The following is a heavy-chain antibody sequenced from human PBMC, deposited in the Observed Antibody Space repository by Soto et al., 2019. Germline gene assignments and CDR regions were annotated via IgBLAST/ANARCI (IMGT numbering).Heavy chain of an antibody. V-gene: IGHV5-10-1*01. D-gene: IGHD6-13*01. CDR2: IDPSDSYT. J-gene: IGHJ6*02. CDR1: GYSFTSYC. Sequence: PGESLKISGNGSGYSFTSYCISWVRQMPGKGLEWMGRIDPSDSYTNYSPSFQGHVTISADKSISTAYLQWSSLKASDTAMYYCARQIGYSSTNYYYYGMDVWGQGTTVTVSS. CDR3: ARQIGYSSTNYYYYGMDV.